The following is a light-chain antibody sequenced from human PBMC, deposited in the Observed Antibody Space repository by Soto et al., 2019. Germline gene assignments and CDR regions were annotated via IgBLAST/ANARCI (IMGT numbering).Light chain of an antibody. Sequence: QSALTQPASVSGSPGQSITISCTGTSSDVGDYKYVSWYQQHPDKAPKLIIFVNSNRPSGVSTRFSGSKSGNTASLTISGLQAEDEADYYCSSYTISDTPYVFGTGTKLTVL. J-gene: IGLJ1*01. V-gene: IGLV2-14*01. CDR2: VNS. CDR3: SSYTISDTPYV. CDR1: SSDVGDYKY.